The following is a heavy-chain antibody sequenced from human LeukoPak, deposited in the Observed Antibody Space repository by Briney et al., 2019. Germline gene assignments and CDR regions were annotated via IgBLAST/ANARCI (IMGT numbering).Heavy chain of an antibody. CDR2: ISPSGGIT. CDR1: GFTFSSHG. Sequence: GGPLRLSCAASGFTFSSHGMNWVRQAPGKGLEWVSGISPSGGITYYTDSVKGRFTISRDNSKNTVSLQMNSLRGEDTAVYYCAKDDAWGRYKDWGQGTLVTVSS. J-gene: IGHJ1*01. CDR3: AKDDAWGRYKD. V-gene: IGHV3-23*01. D-gene: IGHD3-16*01.